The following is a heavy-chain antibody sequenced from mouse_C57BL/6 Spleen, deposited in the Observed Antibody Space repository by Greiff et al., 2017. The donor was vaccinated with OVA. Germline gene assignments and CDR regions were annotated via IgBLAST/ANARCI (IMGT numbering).Heavy chain of an antibody. D-gene: IGHD1-1*01. CDR3: TRRTTVVAYYFDY. J-gene: IGHJ2*01. CDR1: GYTFTDYE. V-gene: IGHV1-15*01. CDR2: IDPETGGT. Sequence: QVQLKESGAELVRPGASVTLSCKASGYTFTDYEMHWVKQTPVHGLEWIGAIDPETGGTAYNQKFKGKAILTADKSSSTAYMELRSLTSEYSAVYYCTRRTTVVAYYFDYWGQGTTLTVSS.